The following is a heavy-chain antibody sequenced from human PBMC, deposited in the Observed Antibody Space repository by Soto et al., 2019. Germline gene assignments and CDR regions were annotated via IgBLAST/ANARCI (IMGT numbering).Heavy chain of an antibody. D-gene: IGHD2-21*02. J-gene: IGHJ1*01. CDR3: ARDAPYAYGGNSEYFQH. CDR2: LYSGGST. CDR1: GFTVSSNY. V-gene: IGHV3-53*01. Sequence: GGSLRLSCAASGFTVSSNYMSWVRQAPGKGLEWVSVLYSGGSTYYADSVKGRFTISRDNSKNTLYLQMNSLRAEDTAVYYCARDAPYAYGGNSEYFQHWGQGTLVTVSS.